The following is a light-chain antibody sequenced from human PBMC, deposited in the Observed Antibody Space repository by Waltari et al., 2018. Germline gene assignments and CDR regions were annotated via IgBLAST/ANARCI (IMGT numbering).Light chain of an antibody. CDR2: YDG. Sequence: SYVLTQPPSVSVALGKTARITCGGTNIGSKSVHWYQQKPGQAPVLVSYYDGDRPPGIPERFSGSNSGNTATLTITELQAEDEADYYCSSYAGNDLVIFGGGTKLTVL. CDR1: NIGSKS. J-gene: IGLJ2*01. CDR3: SSYAGNDLVI. V-gene: IGLV3-21*01.